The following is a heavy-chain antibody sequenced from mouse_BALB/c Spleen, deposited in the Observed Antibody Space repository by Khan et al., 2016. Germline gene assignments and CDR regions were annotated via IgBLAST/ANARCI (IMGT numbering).Heavy chain of an antibody. CDR3: ANDYAWFAY. J-gene: IGHJ3*01. D-gene: IGHD2-4*01. V-gene: IGHV1S29*02. CDR2: IYPYNGGT. CDR1: GYTFTDNN. Sequence: VQLQQSGPELVKPGASVKISCKASGYTFTDNNIHWLKQSHGKSLEWIGYIYPYNGGTGYNQKFKNRATLTVDDSSNTAYMDLSSLTSEDSAVYYCANDYAWFAYWGQGTLVTVSA.